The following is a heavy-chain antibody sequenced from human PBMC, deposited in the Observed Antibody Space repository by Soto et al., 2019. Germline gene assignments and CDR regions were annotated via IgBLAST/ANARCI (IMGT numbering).Heavy chain of an antibody. V-gene: IGHV4-30-2*01. CDR2: IYHGGST. J-gene: IGHJ6*02. Sequence: QLQLQESGSGLVKPSQTLSLTCAVSGGSISSGGYSWNWIRQPPGKGLEWIGFIYHGGSTYYYPSLKSRVTISLDRSKNQFSLKLSSVTAEDTAVYYCASERSGNGMDVWGQGTTVTVS. CDR1: GGSISSGGYS. CDR3: ASERSGNGMDV.